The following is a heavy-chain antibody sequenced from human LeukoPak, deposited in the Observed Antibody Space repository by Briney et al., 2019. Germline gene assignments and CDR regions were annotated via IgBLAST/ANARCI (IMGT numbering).Heavy chain of an antibody. V-gene: IGHV3-30*04. J-gene: IGHJ4*02. CDR2: ISIDGNGK. CDR3: AKDVRTSGRAGIFGD. D-gene: IGHD2-2*01. Sequence: TGGSLRLSCVPSTFTFSNSVMHWVRQAPGKGLEWVSGISIDGNGKYYADSVRGRITISRDNSKNTLYLEMNSLSAEDTAVYYCAKDVRTSGRAGIFGDWGQGTLVTV. CDR1: TFTFSNSV.